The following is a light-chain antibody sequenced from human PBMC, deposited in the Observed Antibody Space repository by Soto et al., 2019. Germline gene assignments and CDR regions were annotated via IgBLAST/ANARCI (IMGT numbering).Light chain of an antibody. CDR1: RGGIGSYDR. V-gene: IGLV2-14*01. CDR3: SSYTNINTRACV. Sequence: QSVLTQLRSVSGSPGQSVTISCTGTRGGIGSYDRVSWYQQHPGKAPKLIIYEVTDRPSGVSNRFSGSKSGNTASLTISGLQAEDEAEYYCSSYTNINTRACVFGTGTKV. J-gene: IGLJ1*01. CDR2: EVT.